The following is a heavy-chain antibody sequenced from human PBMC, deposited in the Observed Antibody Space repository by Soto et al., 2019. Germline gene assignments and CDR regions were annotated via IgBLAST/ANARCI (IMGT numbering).Heavy chain of an antibody. Sequence: PSETLSLTCTVSGGCISSYYWSWIRQPPGKGLEWIGYIYYSGSTNYNPSLKSRVTISVDTSKNQFSLKLSSVTAADTAVYYCARVIQLWSRDWFDPWGQGTLVTVSS. V-gene: IGHV4-59*01. CDR1: GGCISSYY. CDR3: ARVIQLWSRDWFDP. J-gene: IGHJ5*02. CDR2: IYYSGST. D-gene: IGHD5-18*01.